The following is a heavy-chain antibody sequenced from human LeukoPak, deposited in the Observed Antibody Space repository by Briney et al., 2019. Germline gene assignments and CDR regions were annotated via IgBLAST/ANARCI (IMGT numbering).Heavy chain of an antibody. J-gene: IGHJ4*02. CDR1: GYTFTSYD. CDR3: ARDYDSSGYWVD. V-gene: IGHV1-8*01. CDR2: MNPNSGNT. Sequence: APVKVSCKASGYTFTSYDINWVRQATGQGLEWMGWMNPNSGNTGYAQKFQGRVTMTRNTSISTAYMELSSLRSEDTAVYYCARDYDSSGYWVDWGQGTLVTVSS. D-gene: IGHD3-22*01.